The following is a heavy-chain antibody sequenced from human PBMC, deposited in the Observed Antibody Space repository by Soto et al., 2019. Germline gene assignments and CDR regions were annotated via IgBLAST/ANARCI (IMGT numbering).Heavy chain of an antibody. CDR1: GGTFSSYA. Sequence: ASVKVSCKASGGTFSSYAISWVRQAPGQGLEWMGGIIPIFGTANYAQKFQGRVTITADESTSTAYMELSSLRAEDTAVYYCAKDPQSSGWPHNWFDPWGQGALVTVPS. CDR2: IIPIFGTA. D-gene: IGHD6-19*01. J-gene: IGHJ5*02. CDR3: AKDPQSSGWPHNWFDP. V-gene: IGHV1-69*13.